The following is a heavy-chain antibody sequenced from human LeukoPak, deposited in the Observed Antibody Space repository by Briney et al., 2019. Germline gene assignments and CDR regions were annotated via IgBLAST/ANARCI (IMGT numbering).Heavy chain of an antibody. J-gene: IGHJ4*02. V-gene: IGHV3-49*03. Sequence: GGSLRLSCTASGFTFGDYAMSWFRQAPGKGLEWVGFIRSKAYGGTTEYAASVKGRFTISRDDSKSIAYLQMNSLKTEDTAVYYCTRVGGWSHYYFDYWGQGTLVTVSS. CDR1: GFTFGDYA. CDR2: IRSKAYGGTT. CDR3: TRVGGWSHYYFDY. D-gene: IGHD6-19*01.